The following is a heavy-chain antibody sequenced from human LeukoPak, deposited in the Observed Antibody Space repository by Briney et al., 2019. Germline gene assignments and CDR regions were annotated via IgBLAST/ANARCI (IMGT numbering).Heavy chain of an antibody. Sequence: SETLSLTCAVYDGSISGYYWSWIRQPPGKGLEWIGEINHSGRTNYNPSLKSRVTISVDTSKNQFSLKLSSVTAADTAVYYCAREGGDYYDSSGYYDYWGQGTLVTVSP. CDR1: DGSISGYY. V-gene: IGHV4-34*01. J-gene: IGHJ4*02. D-gene: IGHD3-22*01. CDR2: INHSGRT. CDR3: AREGGDYYDSSGYYDY.